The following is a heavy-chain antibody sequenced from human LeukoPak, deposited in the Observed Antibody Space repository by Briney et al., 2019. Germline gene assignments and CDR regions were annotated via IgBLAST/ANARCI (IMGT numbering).Heavy chain of an antibody. CDR1: GGSVTRNY. V-gene: IGHV4-59*02. Sequence: SETLSLTCTVSGGSVTRNYRSWLRQPPGKGLEWIGYIYYSGSTNYSPSLKSRVTMSVDPSKNQFSLNLNSVTAADTAVYYCARIVTGGASFDSWVQGTLVTVSS. J-gene: IGHJ4*02. D-gene: IGHD3-16*01. CDR2: IYYSGST. CDR3: ARIVTGGASFDS.